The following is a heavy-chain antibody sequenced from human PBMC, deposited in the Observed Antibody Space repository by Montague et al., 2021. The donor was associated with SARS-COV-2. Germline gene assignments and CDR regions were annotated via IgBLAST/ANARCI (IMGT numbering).Heavy chain of an antibody. D-gene: IGHD3-10*01. Sequence: SLRLSYAASGFTFSSYGMHWVRQAPGKGLEWVAVIWYDGSNKYYADSVKGRFTISRDNSKNTLYLQMNSLRAEDTAVYYCARDLGWGNYYGSGSPDAFDIWGQGTMVTVSS. CDR3: ARDLGWGNYYGSGSPDAFDI. CDR1: GFTFSSYG. J-gene: IGHJ3*02. CDR2: IWYDGSNK. V-gene: IGHV3-33*01.